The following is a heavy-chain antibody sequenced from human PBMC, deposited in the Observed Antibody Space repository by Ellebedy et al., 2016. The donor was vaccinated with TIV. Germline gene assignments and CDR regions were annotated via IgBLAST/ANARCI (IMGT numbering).Heavy chain of an antibody. D-gene: IGHD4-17*01. Sequence: GESLKISCAASGFPLSSSGINWVRQAPGEGLEWVSSITSSSSYIYYADSVKGRITISRDNAKNFLYVQMKSLRPEDTAVYYCSKDLGDYGVASGAFEMWGQGTMVTVSA. CDR3: SKDLGDYGVASGAFEM. CDR1: GFPLSSSG. J-gene: IGHJ3*02. CDR2: ITSSSSYI. V-gene: IGHV3-21*04.